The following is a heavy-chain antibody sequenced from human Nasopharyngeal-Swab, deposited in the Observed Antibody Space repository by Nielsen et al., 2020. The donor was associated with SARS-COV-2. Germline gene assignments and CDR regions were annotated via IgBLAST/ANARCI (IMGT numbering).Heavy chain of an antibody. CDR3: ARAEGYSYGPLIYYYYMDV. CDR2: IPYDGSNK. J-gene: IGHJ6*03. D-gene: IGHD5-18*01. Sequence: VRQAPGKGLEWVAVIPYDGSNKYYADSVKGRFTISRDNSKNTLYLQMNSLRAEDTAVYYCARAEGYSYGPLIYYYYMDVWGKGTTVTVSS. V-gene: IGHV3-30-3*01.